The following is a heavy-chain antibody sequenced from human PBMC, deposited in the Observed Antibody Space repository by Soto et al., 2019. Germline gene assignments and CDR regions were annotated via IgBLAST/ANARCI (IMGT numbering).Heavy chain of an antibody. J-gene: IGHJ6*02. CDR2: IKQDGSEK. CDR1: GFTFSSYW. V-gene: IGHV3-7*01. Sequence: GGSLRLSCAASGFTFSSYWMSWVRQSPGKWLEWVANIKQDGSEKYYVDSVKGRFTISRDNAKNSLYLQMNSLRAEDTAVYYCARDGGYGSGSFYYYYYGMDVWGHGATVTVYS. CDR3: ARDGGYGSGSFYYYYYGMDV. D-gene: IGHD3-10*01.